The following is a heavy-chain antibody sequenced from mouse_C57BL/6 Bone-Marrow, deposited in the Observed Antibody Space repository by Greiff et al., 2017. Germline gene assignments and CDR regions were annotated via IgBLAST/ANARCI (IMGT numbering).Heavy chain of an antibody. CDR2: ISDGGSYT. CDR1: GFTFSSYA. J-gene: IGHJ2*01. Sequence: EVQVVESGGGLVKPGGSLKLSCAASGFTFSSYAMSWVRQTPEKRLEWVATISDGGSYTYYPNNVKGRFTISGDNAKNNLYLQMSHLKSEDTAMYYCARDRGQLRLNYFDYGGQGTTLTVSS. D-gene: IGHD3-2*02. CDR3: ARDRGQLRLNYFDY. V-gene: IGHV5-4*01.